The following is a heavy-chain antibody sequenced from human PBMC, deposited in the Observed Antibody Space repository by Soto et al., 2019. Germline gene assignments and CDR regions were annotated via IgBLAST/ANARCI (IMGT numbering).Heavy chain of an antibody. CDR1: GGTFTSYT. Sequence: QVQLVQSGADVKKPGSSVKVSCKASGGTFTSYTINWVRQAPGQGLEWMGRIIPILDMTNYAQNFQGRVTITXXKXTXXAYMELSSLRSEDTAVYYCATVSGWLQRPMGDFDYWGQGTLVTVSS. V-gene: IGHV1-69*02. CDR3: ATVSGWLQRPMGDFDY. J-gene: IGHJ4*02. D-gene: IGHD5-12*01. CDR2: IIPILDMT.